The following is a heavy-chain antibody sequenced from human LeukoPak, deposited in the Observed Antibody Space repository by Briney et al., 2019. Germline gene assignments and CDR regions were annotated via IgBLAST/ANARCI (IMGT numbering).Heavy chain of an antibody. CDR1: GFTVSSNY. Sequence: PGGSLRLSCAASGFTVSSNYMSWVRQAPGKGLEWVSVIYSGGSTYYADSVKGRFTIPRHNSKNTLYLQMNSLRAEDTAVYYCARDHYYGSGSYSIYYGMDVWGQGTTVTVSS. D-gene: IGHD3-10*01. CDR3: ARDHYYGSGSYSIYYGMDV. J-gene: IGHJ6*02. CDR2: IYSGGST. V-gene: IGHV3-53*04.